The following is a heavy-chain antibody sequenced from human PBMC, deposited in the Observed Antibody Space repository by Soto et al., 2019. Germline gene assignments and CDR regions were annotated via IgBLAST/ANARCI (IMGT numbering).Heavy chain of an antibody. CDR3: ASATSIAVAGKET. Sequence: QVQLVQSGGEVKKPGASVKVSCKASGDTVTKYGISWVRQAPGQGLEWLGWISFYNVHTNYALKFQDRITFTTDTSTSTASMELRSLTSDDTAVYYCASATSIAVAGKETWGQGTLVTVYS. D-gene: IGHD6-19*01. V-gene: IGHV1-18*01. CDR1: GDTVTKYG. CDR2: ISFYNVHT. J-gene: IGHJ4*02.